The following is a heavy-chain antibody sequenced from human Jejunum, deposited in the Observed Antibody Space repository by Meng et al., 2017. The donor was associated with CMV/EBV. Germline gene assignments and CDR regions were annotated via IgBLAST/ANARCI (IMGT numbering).Heavy chain of an antibody. Sequence: YTFTGYHMHWVRQAPGQGPEWMGWINPNSGVTNYAQEFKDRVTMTWDTSIATAYMELSRLRSDDTAVYYCARQNDYGGNFYFFDYWGQGTLVTVSS. CDR2: INPNSGVT. J-gene: IGHJ4*02. CDR3: ARQNDYGGNFYFFDY. D-gene: IGHD4-23*01. V-gene: IGHV1-2*02. CDR1: YTFTGYH.